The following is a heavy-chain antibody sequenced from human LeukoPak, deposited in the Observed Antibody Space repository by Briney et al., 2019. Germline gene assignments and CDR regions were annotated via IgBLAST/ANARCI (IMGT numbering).Heavy chain of an antibody. CDR3: AKEYGDFPFDY. CDR1: GFTFSNYD. D-gene: IGHD4-17*01. V-gene: IGHV3-23*01. J-gene: IGHJ4*02. Sequence: PGGTLRLSCAASGFTFSNYDMNWVRQAPGKGLEWVSGISGSGGSTYYADSVKGRFTISRDNSKNTLYLQMNSLRAEDTAVYYCAKEYGDFPFDYWGQGTLVTVSS. CDR2: ISGSGGST.